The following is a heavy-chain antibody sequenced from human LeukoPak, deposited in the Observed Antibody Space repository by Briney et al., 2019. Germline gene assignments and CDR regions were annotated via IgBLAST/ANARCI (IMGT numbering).Heavy chain of an antibody. Sequence: LTGGSLRLSCAASGFTFSSYWMSWVRQAPGKGLEWVANIKQDGSEKYYVDSVKGRFTISRDNAKNSLYLQMNSLRAEDTAVYYCAKDADRGAAAGPKEIFDYWGQGTLVTVSS. CDR2: IKQDGSEK. J-gene: IGHJ4*02. CDR1: GFTFSSYW. D-gene: IGHD6-13*01. CDR3: AKDADRGAAAGPKEIFDY. V-gene: IGHV3-7*01.